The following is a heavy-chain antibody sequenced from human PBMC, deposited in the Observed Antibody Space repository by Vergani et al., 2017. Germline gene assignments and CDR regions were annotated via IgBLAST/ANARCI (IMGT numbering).Heavy chain of an antibody. D-gene: IGHD5-12*01. CDR3: ARVATRVARENDAFDI. CDR1: GFIFKNYT. Sequence: QVNLVGSGGGVVQPGRSLRLSCATYGFIFKNYTMHWVRQAPGKGLEWVALISHDGNNKYYADSVKGRFTISRDNSKNTLYLQMNSLRAEDTAVYYCARVATRVARENDAFDIWGQGTMVTVSS. V-gene: IGHV3-30-3*01. J-gene: IGHJ3*02. CDR2: ISHDGNNK.